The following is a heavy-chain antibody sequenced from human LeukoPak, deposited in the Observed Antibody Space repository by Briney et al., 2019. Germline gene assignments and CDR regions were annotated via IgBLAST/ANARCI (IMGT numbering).Heavy chain of an antibody. CDR3: ARDMRLERTPFDY. CDR1: GFTVSSNY. J-gene: IGHJ4*02. D-gene: IGHD1-1*01. V-gene: IGHV3-66*01. Sequence: GGSLRLSCAASGFTVSSNYMSWVRQAPGKGLEWVSLIYSGGSTYYADSVKGRFTISRENAKNSLYLQMNSLRAEDTAVYYCARDMRLERTPFDYWGQGTLVTVSS. CDR2: IYSGGST.